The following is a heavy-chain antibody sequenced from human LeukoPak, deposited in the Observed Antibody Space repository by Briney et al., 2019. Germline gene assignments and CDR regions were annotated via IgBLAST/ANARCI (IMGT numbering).Heavy chain of an antibody. CDR3: ATSGWYLLPGVY. CDR2: IYYSGST. D-gene: IGHD6-19*01. Sequence: SETLSLTCTVSGGSISSYYWSWIRQPPGKGLEWIGYIYYSGSTYYNPSLESRVTISVDTSKNQFSLKLSSVTAADTAVYYCATSGWYLLPGVYWGQGTLVTVSS. CDR1: GGSISSYY. J-gene: IGHJ4*02. V-gene: IGHV4-59*04.